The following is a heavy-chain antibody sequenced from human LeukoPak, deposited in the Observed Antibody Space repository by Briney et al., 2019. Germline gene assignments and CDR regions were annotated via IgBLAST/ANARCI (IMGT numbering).Heavy chain of an antibody. J-gene: IGHJ3*02. V-gene: IGHV3-21*01. CDR3: AAHYYDSSGWLGPFDI. D-gene: IGHD3-22*01. CDR1: GFTFSSYT. Sequence: PGGSLRLSCAASGFTFSSYTMNWVRQAPGKGLEGVSSISSGSTYIYYSDSVKGRFTISRDNAKNSLYLQMNSLRAEDTTVYYCAAHYYDSSGWLGPFDIWGQGTMVTVSS. CDR2: ISSGSTYI.